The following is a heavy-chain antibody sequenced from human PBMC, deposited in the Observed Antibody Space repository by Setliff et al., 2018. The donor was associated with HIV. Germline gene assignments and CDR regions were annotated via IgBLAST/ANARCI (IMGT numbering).Heavy chain of an antibody. D-gene: IGHD3-3*01. Sequence: LRLSCTASGFTFSDYAMSWVRQAPGKGLEWVSAITGSEGSTYHADYVKGRFTISRDNSKNTLYLQMNSLRAEDTAVYYCAKDNNIWSGYYYYYYMDVWGKGTTVTVSS. J-gene: IGHJ6*03. CDR2: ITGSEGST. CDR1: GFTFSDYA. CDR3: AKDNNIWSGYYYYYYMDV. V-gene: IGHV3-23*01.